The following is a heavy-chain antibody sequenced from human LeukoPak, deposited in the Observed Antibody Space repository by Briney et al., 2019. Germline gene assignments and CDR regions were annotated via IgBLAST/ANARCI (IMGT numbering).Heavy chain of an antibody. J-gene: IGHJ6*02. V-gene: IGHV4-4*07. CDR3: ARELGYYDSSGYFYGMDA. Sequence: SETLSLTCTVSGGSISSYYWSWIRQPAGKGLEWIGRIYTSGSTYYNPSLKSRVTISVDTSKNQFSLKLSSVTAADTAVYYCARELGYYDSSGYFYGMDARGQGTTVTVS. D-gene: IGHD3-22*01. CDR1: GGSISSYY. CDR2: IYTSGST.